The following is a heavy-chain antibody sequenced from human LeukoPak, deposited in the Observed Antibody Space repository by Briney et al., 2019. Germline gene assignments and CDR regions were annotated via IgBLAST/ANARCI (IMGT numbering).Heavy chain of an antibody. CDR2: ISGSGGRT. Sequence: PGGSLRLSCAASGFTFSNYAMSWVRQAPGKGLEWVSAISGSGGRTDYADSVKGRFTISRDNSKNTLYLQMNSLRAEDTAVYYCAKVNYYDSTGFFDYWGQGTLVTVSS. D-gene: IGHD3-22*01. CDR1: GFTFSNYA. CDR3: AKVNYYDSTGFFDY. V-gene: IGHV3-23*01. J-gene: IGHJ4*02.